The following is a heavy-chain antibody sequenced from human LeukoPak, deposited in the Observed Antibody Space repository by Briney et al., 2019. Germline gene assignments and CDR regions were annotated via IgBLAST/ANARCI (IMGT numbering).Heavy chain of an antibody. V-gene: IGHV3-23*01. J-gene: IGHJ5*02. CDR3: ARPKYSNSYYWFDP. Sequence: GGSLRLSCAASGFTFSDYAMTWVRQAPGKGLEWVSGISGFGGSTYYADSMKGRFTISRDNSKNTLFLQMHSLRADDTAVYYCARPKYSNSYYWFDPWGQGALVTVSS. CDR2: ISGFGGST. D-gene: IGHD2-2*01. CDR1: GFTFSDYA.